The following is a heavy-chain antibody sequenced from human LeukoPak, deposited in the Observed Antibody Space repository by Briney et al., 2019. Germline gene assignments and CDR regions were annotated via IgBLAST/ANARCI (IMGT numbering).Heavy chain of an antibody. V-gene: IGHV3-23*01. Sequence: PGGSLRLSCAASGFTFSSYAMSWVRQAPGKGLEWVSAISGSGGSTYYADSVKGRFTISRDNSKNTLYLQMNSLRAEDTAVYYCANEDQYCSSTSCYRPLTYYYYGMDVWGQGTTVTVSS. CDR2: ISGSGGST. CDR1: GFTFSSYA. D-gene: IGHD2-2*01. CDR3: ANEDQYCSSTSCYRPLTYYYYGMDV. J-gene: IGHJ6*02.